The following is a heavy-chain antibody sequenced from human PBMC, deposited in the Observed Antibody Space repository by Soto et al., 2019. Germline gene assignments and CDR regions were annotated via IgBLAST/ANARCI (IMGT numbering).Heavy chain of an antibody. CDR1: GGSISSSYY. D-gene: IGHD2-15*01. J-gene: IGHJ4*02. V-gene: IGHV4-38-2*02. CDR3: ARGTDIVVVVAATETYFDY. Sequence: SETLSLTCTVSGGSISSSYYWGWIRQPPGKGLEYIGSMYHSGSTYYNPSLKSRVTISVDTSKNQFSLKLSSVTAADTAVYYCARGTDIVVVVAATETYFDYWGQGTLVTVSS. CDR2: MYHSGST.